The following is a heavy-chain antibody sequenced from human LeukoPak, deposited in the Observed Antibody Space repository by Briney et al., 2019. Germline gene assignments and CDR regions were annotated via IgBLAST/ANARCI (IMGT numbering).Heavy chain of an antibody. CDR1: GGSFSGYY. CDR2: INHSGST. J-gene: IGHJ5*02. Sequence: SETLSLTCAVYGGSFSGYYWSWIRQPPGKGLEWIGEINHSGSTNYNPSLKSRVTISVDTSKNQFSLKLSSVTAADTAVYYCARRAILHYDYIWGSYRSNNWFDPWGQGTLVTVSS. CDR3: ARRAILHYDYIWGSYRSNNWFDP. V-gene: IGHV4-34*01. D-gene: IGHD3-16*02.